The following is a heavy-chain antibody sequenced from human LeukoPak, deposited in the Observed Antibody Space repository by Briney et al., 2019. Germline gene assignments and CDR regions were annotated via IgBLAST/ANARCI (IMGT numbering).Heavy chain of an antibody. CDR1: GFTVSGNY. Sequence: GGSLRLSCAASGFTVSGNYMSWVRQAPGKGLEWVSFIYTDGGTYYADSVKGRFTISRDNSKNTLYLQMGSLRVEDMAVYYCARGRGTTVTASMDVWGQGTTVTVSS. D-gene: IGHD4-17*01. J-gene: IGHJ6*02. V-gene: IGHV3-53*05. CDR2: IYTDGGT. CDR3: ARGRGTTVTASMDV.